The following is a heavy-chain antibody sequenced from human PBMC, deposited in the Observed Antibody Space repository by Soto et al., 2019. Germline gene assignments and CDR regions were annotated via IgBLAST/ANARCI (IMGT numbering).Heavy chain of an antibody. D-gene: IGHD6-19*01. CDR1: GYTFTGYY. J-gene: IGHJ6*03. V-gene: IGHV1-18*04. CDR3: ARDSYSSGWYEPLYYYYYYMDV. Sequence: GASVKVSCKASGYTFTGYYIHWVRQAPGQGLEWMGWISANNGNTNYAQKLQGRVTMTTDTSTSTAYMELRSLRSDDTAVYYCARDSYSSGWYEPLYYYYYYMDVWGKGTTVTVSS. CDR2: ISANNGNT.